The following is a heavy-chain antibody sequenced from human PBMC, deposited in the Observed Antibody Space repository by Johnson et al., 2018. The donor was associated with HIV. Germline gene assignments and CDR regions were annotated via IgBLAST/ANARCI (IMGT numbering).Heavy chain of an antibody. CDR3: ARPVVADYRGAFDI. Sequence: QEQLVESGGGVVQPGRSLRLSCAASGFTFSSYAMHWVRQAPGKGLEWVAIISYDGSNKHYADSVKGRFTISRDNSKNTLYLQMNSLRAEDTAVYYCARPVVADYRGAFDIWGQGTMVTVSS. CDR2: ISYDGSNK. J-gene: IGHJ3*02. D-gene: IGHD3-22*01. CDR1: GFTFSSYA. V-gene: IGHV3-30*04.